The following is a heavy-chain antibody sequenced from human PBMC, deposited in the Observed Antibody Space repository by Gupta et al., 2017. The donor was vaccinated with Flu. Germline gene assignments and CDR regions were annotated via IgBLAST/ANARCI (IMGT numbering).Heavy chain of an antibody. D-gene: IGHD3-10*01. J-gene: IGHJ4*02. CDR2: ISGSGGST. V-gene: IGHV3-23*01. CDR1: SYA. Sequence: SYAMSWVRQAPGKGLEWVSAISGSGGSTYYADSVKGRFTISRDNSKNTLYLQMNSLRAEDTAVYYCAKDLGYYGSGRYQYWGQGTLVTVSS. CDR3: AKDLGYYGSGRYQY.